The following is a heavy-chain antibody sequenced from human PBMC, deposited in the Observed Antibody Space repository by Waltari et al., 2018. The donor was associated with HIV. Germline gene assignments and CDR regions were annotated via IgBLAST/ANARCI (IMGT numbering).Heavy chain of an antibody. CDR2: IYTSGST. D-gene: IGHD3-22*01. CDR1: GGSISSGSYY. Sequence: QVQLQESGPGLVKPSQTLSLTCTVSGGSISSGSYYWSWIRQPAGKGREWSGRIYTSGSTTSNPSRKSRVTISVDTSTNQFSLMLSSVTAADTAVYYCARDERYYDSSGYFNWFDPWGQGTLVTVSS. CDR3: ARDERYYDSSGYFNWFDP. J-gene: IGHJ5*02. V-gene: IGHV4-61*02.